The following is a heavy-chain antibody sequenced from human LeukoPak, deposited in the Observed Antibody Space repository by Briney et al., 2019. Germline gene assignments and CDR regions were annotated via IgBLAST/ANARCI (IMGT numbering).Heavy chain of an antibody. CDR2: IYHSGST. J-gene: IGHJ6*03. Sequence: PSETLSPTCTVSGYSISSGYYWGWIRQPPGKGLEWIGSIYHSGSTYYNPSLKSRVTISVDTSKNQFSLKLSSVTAADTAVYYCARRMGRRFGERYYYYHYMDVWGKGTTVTISS. D-gene: IGHD3-10*01. CDR3: ARRMGRRFGERYYYYHYMDV. CDR1: GYSISSGYY. V-gene: IGHV4-38-2*02.